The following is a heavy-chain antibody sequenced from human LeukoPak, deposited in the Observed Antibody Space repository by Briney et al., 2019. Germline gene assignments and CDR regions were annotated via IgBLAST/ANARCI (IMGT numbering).Heavy chain of an antibody. D-gene: IGHD6-13*01. V-gene: IGHV1-46*01. CDR2: INPSGGST. J-gene: IGHJ4*02. CDR1: GYTFTSYY. CDR3: ARRAGVRNSSRFYFDY. Sequence: ASVKVSCKASGYTFTSYYMHWVRQAPGQGLEWMGIINPSGGSTSYAQKFQGRVTMTRDTSTSTVYMELSSLRSEDTAVYYCARRAGVRNSSRFYFDYWGQGTLVTVSS.